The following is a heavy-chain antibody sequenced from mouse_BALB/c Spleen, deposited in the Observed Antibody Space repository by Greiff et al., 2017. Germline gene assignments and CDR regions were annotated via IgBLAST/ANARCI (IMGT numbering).Heavy chain of an antibody. D-gene: IGHD2-1*01. V-gene: IGHV1-67*01. CDR1: GYTFTDYA. CDR2: ISIYYDNT. CDR3: ARNYGNPYAMDY. Sequence: QVHVKQSGPELVRPGESVKISCKGSGYTFTDYAMHWVKQSHAKSLEWIGVISIYYDNTNYNQKFKGKATMTVDKSSSTAYMELARLTSEDSAIYYCARNYGNPYAMDYWGQGTSVTVSS. J-gene: IGHJ4*01.